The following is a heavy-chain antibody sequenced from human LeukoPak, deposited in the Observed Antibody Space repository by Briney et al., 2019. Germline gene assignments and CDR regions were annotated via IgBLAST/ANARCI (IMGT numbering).Heavy chain of an antibody. Sequence: SETLSLTCTVSGVSISSYYWSWIRQPAGKGLEWIGRIYTSGSTNYNPSLKSRVTMSIDTSKNQFSLKLSSVTAADTAVCYCARDPGSSWSLDYWGQGTLVTVSS. D-gene: IGHD6-6*01. CDR1: GVSISSYY. J-gene: IGHJ4*02. CDR2: IYTSGST. V-gene: IGHV4-4*07. CDR3: ARDPGSSWSLDY.